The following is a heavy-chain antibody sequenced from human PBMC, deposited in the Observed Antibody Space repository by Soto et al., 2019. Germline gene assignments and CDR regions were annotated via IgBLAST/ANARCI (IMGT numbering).Heavy chain of an antibody. CDR1: GGTFSSYA. V-gene: IGHV1-69*01. Sequence: QVQLVQSGAEVKKPGSSVKVSCKASGGTFSSYAISWVRQAPGQGLEWMGGIIPIFGTANYAQKFQGRVTITADESTSTAYMELSSLRSADTAVYYFARDVEGDYDFGSGPNYYYYGMDVWGQGTTVTVSS. CDR3: ARDVEGDYDFGSGPNYYYYGMDV. D-gene: IGHD3-3*01. J-gene: IGHJ6*02. CDR2: IIPIFGTA.